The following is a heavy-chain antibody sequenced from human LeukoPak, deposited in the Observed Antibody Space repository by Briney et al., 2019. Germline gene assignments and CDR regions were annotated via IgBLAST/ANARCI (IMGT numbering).Heavy chain of an antibody. V-gene: IGHV3-21*04. CDR2: ISSSSSYI. Sequence: GGSLRLSCAASGFTFSSYSMNWVRQAPGKGLEWVSSISSSSSYIYYADSVKGRFTISRDNAKNSLYLQMNSLRAEDTAVYYCAKDQLRFLEWLLPTGYYFDYWGQGTLVTVSS. D-gene: IGHD3-3*01. CDR1: GFTFSSYS. CDR3: AKDQLRFLEWLLPTGYYFDY. J-gene: IGHJ4*02.